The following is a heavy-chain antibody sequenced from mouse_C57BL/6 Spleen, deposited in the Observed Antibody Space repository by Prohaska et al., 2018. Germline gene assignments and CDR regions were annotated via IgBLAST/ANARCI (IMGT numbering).Heavy chain of an antibody. CDR2: IYPRSGNT. D-gene: IGHD2-3*01. CDR3: ARNDDGYPPDYFDY. V-gene: IGHV1-81*01. J-gene: IGHJ2*01. Sequence: QVQLQQSGAELARPGASVKLSCKASGYTFTSYGISWVKQRTGQGLEWIGEIYPRSGNTYYNEKFKGKATLTADKSSSTAYMELRSLTSEDSAVYYCARNDDGYPPDYFDYWGQGTTLTVSS. CDR1: GYTFTSYG.